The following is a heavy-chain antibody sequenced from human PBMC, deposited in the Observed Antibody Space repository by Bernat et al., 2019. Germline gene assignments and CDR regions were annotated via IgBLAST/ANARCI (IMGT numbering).Heavy chain of an antibody. CDR3: ARHSRAQDY. V-gene: IGHV4-59*08. Sequence: QVQLQESGPGLVKPSETLSLTCTVSGGSISSYYWSWIRQPPGKGLEWIGYIYYSGSTNYNPSLKSRVTISVDTSKNQFSLKLSSVTAADTAVYYCARHSRAQDYWGQGTLVTVSS. J-gene: IGHJ4*02. D-gene: IGHD6-13*01. CDR2: IYYSGST. CDR1: GGSISSYY.